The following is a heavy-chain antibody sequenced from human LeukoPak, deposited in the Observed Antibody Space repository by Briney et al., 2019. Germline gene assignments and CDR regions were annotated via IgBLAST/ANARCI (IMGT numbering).Heavy chain of an antibody. CDR3: AREKHYPADNWFDP. J-gene: IGHJ5*02. V-gene: IGHV3-7*01. D-gene: IGHD1-26*01. CDR2: IKQDGSEK. CDR1: GITFSRYW. Sequence: GGSLRLSCAASGITFSRYWMSWVRQAPGKGLEWVANIKQDGSEKYYVDSVKGRFTISRDNAKNSLYLQMNSLRADDTAVYYCAREKHYPADNWFDPWGQGTLVTASS.